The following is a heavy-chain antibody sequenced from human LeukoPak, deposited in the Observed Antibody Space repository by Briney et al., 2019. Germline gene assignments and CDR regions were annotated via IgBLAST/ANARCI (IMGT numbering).Heavy chain of an antibody. CDR3: ARDRNQGYSSSWYLFDP. J-gene: IGHJ5*02. V-gene: IGHV1-46*01. Sequence: SGGRRSYAQKFQGRVTMTRDTSTSTVYMELSSLRSEDTAVYYCARDRNQGYSSSWYLFDPWGQGTLVTVSS. D-gene: IGHD6-13*01. CDR2: SGGRR.